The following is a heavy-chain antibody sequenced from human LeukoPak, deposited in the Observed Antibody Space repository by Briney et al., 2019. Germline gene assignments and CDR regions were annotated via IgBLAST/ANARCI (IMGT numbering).Heavy chain of an antibody. V-gene: IGHV3-23*01. D-gene: IGHD1-1*01. J-gene: IGHJ3*01. CDR2: ITSGADT. Sequence: PGGSLRLSCAASGFNFSRNGMHWVRQAPGKGLEWVSTITSGADTYYADSVKGRFSISRDNSRNTVSVQMHSLRADDTAVYFWAKGDNFGRVADAFDSWGQGTMVTVSS. CDR1: GFNFSRNG. CDR3: AKGDNFGRVADAFDS.